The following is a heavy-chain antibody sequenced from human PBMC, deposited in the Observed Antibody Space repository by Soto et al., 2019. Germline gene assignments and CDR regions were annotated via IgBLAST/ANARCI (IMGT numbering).Heavy chain of an antibody. J-gene: IGHJ4*02. CDR2: ISSSSSYI. V-gene: IGHV3-21*04. Sequence: GGSLRLSCAASGFIFVNYAMTWVRQTPGRGLEWVSAISSSSSYIYYADSVKGRFTIPRDNSKNTVYLQMDSLRAEDTAMYFCARDVGLDSDDFFAYWGQGTQVTVSS. D-gene: IGHD3-9*01. CDR3: ARDVGLDSDDFFAY. CDR1: GFIFVNYA.